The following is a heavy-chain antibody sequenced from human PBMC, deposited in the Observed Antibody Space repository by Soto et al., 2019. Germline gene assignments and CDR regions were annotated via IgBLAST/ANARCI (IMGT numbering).Heavy chain of an antibody. D-gene: IGHD2-2*01. CDR2: IIPIFGTA. J-gene: IGHJ5*02. Sequence: QVQLVQSGAEVKKPGSSVKVSCKASGGTFSSYAISWVRQAPGQGLEWMGGIIPIFGTANYAQKFQGRVTITADESTSTAYMELSRLRSEDTAVYYCARSQGYCSSTSCYRWFDPWGQGTLVTVSS. CDR1: GGTFSSYA. V-gene: IGHV1-69*01. CDR3: ARSQGYCSSTSCYRWFDP.